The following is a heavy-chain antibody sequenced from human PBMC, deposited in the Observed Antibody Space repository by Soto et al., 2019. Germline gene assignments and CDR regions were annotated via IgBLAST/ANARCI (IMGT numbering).Heavy chain of an antibody. V-gene: IGHV1-69*13. CDR3: ARDKLELRLMDYYYYGTDV. J-gene: IGHJ6*02. CDR1: GGTFSSYA. D-gene: IGHD1-7*01. CDR2: IIPIFGTA. Sequence: SVKVSCKASGGTFSSYAISWVRQAPGQGLEWMGGIIPIFGTANYAQKFQGRVTITADESTSTAYMELSSLRSEDTAVYYCARDKLELRLMDYYYYGTDVWGQGTTVTVSS.